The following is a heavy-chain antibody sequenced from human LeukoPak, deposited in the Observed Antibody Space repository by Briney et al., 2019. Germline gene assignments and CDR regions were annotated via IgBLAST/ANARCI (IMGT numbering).Heavy chain of an antibody. CDR2: IKQVGSEK. V-gene: IGHV3-7*03. CDR1: GFIVNKYW. D-gene: IGHD2-8*01. CDR3: ATANGDEDY. J-gene: IGHJ4*02. Sequence: GGSLTLSWPASGFIVNKYWMTWVRQAAWGGLEWVANIKQVGSEKYYVESVKGRCIISMNNGGNSVYLQVNSVRGGDTAVYYCATANGDEDYWGQGTLVTVAS.